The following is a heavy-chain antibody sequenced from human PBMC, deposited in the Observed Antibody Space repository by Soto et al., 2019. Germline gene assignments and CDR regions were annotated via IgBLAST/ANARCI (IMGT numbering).Heavy chain of an antibody. CDR3: ARDSRALLWFGELYPYGMDV. D-gene: IGHD3-10*01. CDR1: LYTFTGYY. J-gene: IGHJ6*02. CDR2: SNPSGGST. V-gene: IGHV1-46*01. Sequence: ASVNFSCKASLYTFTGYYMHSSRQAPRQGFERMGWSNPSGGSTTYAQKFQGSVTMTRDTSTSTVYMELSSLRSEDTAVYYCARDSRALLWFGELYPYGMDVWGQGTPVTVSS.